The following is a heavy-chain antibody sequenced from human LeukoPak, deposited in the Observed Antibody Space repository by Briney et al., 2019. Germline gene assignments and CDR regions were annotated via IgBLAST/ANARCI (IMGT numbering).Heavy chain of an antibody. V-gene: IGHV4-39*01. J-gene: IGHJ6*02. CDR2: IYFSGSA. Sequence: SETLSLTCTVSGGSISITTYYWGWIRQPPGKGLEWIGTIYFSGSAYYNPSLKRRVTISVDTSKNQFSLTMSSVTAADTAVYYCANLGYYNYGMDVWGQGTTVTVSS. CDR1: GGSISITTYY. CDR3: ANLGYYNYGMDV.